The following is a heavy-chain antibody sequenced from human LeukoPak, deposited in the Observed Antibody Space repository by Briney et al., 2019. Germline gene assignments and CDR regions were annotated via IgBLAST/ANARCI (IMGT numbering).Heavy chain of an antibody. Sequence: ASVKVSCKASGYTFTSYGISWVRQAPGQGLEWMGWINPNSGGTNYAQKFQGRVTMTRDTSISTAYMELSRLRSDDTAVYYCARDGIGDFWSGYYYYYMDVWGKGTTVTVSS. CDR2: INPNSGGT. V-gene: IGHV1-2*02. J-gene: IGHJ6*03. CDR1: GYTFTSYG. CDR3: ARDGIGDFWSGYYYYYMDV. D-gene: IGHD3-3*01.